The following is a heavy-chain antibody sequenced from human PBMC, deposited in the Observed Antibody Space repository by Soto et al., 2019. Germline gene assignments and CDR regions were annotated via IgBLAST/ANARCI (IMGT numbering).Heavy chain of an antibody. D-gene: IGHD3-22*01. CDR2: ISAYNGNT. J-gene: IGHJ3*02. CDR3: ARDVSSHYYDCSGYYYAGSESFDI. Sequence: ASVKVSCKASGYTFTSYGISWVRQAPGQGLEWMGWISAYNGNTNYAQKLQGGVTMTTDTSTSTAYMELRSLRSDDTAVYYCARDVSSHYYDCSGYYYAGSESFDIWGQGTMVTVSS. V-gene: IGHV1-18*01. CDR1: GYTFTSYG.